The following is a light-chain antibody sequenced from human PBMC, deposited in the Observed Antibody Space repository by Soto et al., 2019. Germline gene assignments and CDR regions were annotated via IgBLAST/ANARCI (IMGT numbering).Light chain of an antibody. CDR3: QQYKNWWT. Sequence: EIVMTQSPATLSVSPGERATLSCRASQSVSSSLAWYQKKPGQAPRLLIYGASTRAPGIPARFSGSGSGTEFTLTISSLQSEDFADYYCQQYKNWWTFGQGTRVEVK. CDR1: QSVSSS. CDR2: GAS. V-gene: IGKV3-15*01. J-gene: IGKJ1*01.